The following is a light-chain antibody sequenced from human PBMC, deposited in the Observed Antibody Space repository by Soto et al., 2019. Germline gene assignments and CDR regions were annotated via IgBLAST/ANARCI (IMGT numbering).Light chain of an antibody. Sequence: IQLTQSPSSLSASIGDRVTITCRASQDISSYLAWYRQKAGQGPELLIEAGSTLQSGVPSRFSGSGSGTDFALTISSLQPEDFAPYYCQQLKKYPLSFGGGTKVEIK. V-gene: IGKV1-9*01. J-gene: IGKJ4*01. CDR2: AGS. CDR3: QQLKKYPLS. CDR1: QDISSY.